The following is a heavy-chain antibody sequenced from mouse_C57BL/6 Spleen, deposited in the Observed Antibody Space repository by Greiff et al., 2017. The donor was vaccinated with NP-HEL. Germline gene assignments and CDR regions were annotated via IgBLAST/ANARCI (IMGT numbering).Heavy chain of an antibody. CDR2: IDPEDGET. J-gene: IGHJ3*01. V-gene: IGHV14-2*01. CDR1: GFNIKDYY. D-gene: IGHD2-4*01. CDR3: ARGSSDYDGVAY. Sequence: DVKLVESGAELVKPGASVKLSCTASGFNIKDYYMHWVKQRTEQGLEWIGRIDPEDGETKYAPKFQGKATITADTSSNTAYLQLSSLTSEDTAVYYCARGSSDYDGVAYWGQGTLVTVSA.